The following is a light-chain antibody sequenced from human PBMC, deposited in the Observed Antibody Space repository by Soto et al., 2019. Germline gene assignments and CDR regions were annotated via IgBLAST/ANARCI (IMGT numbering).Light chain of an antibody. V-gene: IGLV2-14*01. J-gene: IGLJ2*01. Sequence: QSALTQPAYVSGSPGQSITISCTGTSSDVGGYNYVSWYQQHPGKAPKLMIYDVSNRPSGVSNRFSGSKSGNTASLTISGLQAEDEADYYCSSYTSSSTFYVVFGGGTKLTVL. CDR1: SSDVGGYNY. CDR3: SSYTSSSTFYVV. CDR2: DVS.